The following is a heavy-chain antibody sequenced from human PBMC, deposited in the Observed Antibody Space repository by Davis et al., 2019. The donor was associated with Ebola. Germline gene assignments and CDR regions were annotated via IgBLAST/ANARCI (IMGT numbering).Heavy chain of an antibody. V-gene: IGHV1-69*13. CDR2: IIPIFGTA. J-gene: IGHJ4*02. CDR1: GFTFSSYG. Sequence: SVKVSCKASGFTFSSYGVSWVRQAPGQGLEWMGGIIPIFGTANYAQKFQGRVTITADESTSTAYMELSRLRSDDTAVYYCARVYGDYGWAFDYWGQGTLVTVSS. D-gene: IGHD4-17*01. CDR3: ARVYGDYGWAFDY.